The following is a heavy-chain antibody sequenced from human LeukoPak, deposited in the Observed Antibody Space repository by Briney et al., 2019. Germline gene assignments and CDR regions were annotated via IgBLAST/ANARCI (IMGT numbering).Heavy chain of an antibody. Sequence: SQTLSLTCTVSGGSISSGSYYWSWIRQPAGQGLEWIGRIYTSGSTNYNPSLKSRVTISVDTSKNQFSLKLSSVTAADTAVYYCARASYYGSGSYYVGGNWFDPWGQGTLVTVSS. CDR2: IYTSGST. J-gene: IGHJ5*02. D-gene: IGHD3-10*01. V-gene: IGHV4-61*02. CDR1: GGSISSGSYY. CDR3: ARASYYGSGSYYVGGNWFDP.